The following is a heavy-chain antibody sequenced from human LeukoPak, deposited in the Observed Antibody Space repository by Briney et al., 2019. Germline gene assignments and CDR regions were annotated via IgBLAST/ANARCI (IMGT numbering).Heavy chain of an antibody. CDR1: GFTFISYG. Sequence: GRSLRLSCAASGFTFISYGMHWVRQAPGKGLEWVAVISYDGGNGYYADSVKGRFTISRDNSKNTLYLQMNSLRDEDTAVYYCAKGGWASGWSSLDYWGQGTLVTVSS. CDR2: ISYDGGNG. V-gene: IGHV3-30*18. CDR3: AKGGWASGWSSLDY. D-gene: IGHD6-19*01. J-gene: IGHJ4*02.